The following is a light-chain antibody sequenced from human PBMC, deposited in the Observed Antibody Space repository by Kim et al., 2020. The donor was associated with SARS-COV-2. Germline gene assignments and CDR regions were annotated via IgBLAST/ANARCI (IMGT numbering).Light chain of an antibody. V-gene: IGKV3-11*01. CDR1: QSVGSY. CDR3: QQRSDWPLP. J-gene: IGKJ4*01. CDR2: DAS. Sequence: LSPGESATLSCRASQSVGSYLDWYQQKPGQAPRLLIYDASKRAIGIPARFSGSGSGTDFTLTISSLEPEDFAVYYCQQRSDWPLPFGGGTKVDIK.